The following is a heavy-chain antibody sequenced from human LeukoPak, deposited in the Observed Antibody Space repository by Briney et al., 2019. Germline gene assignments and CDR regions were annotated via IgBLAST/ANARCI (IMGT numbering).Heavy chain of an antibody. D-gene: IGHD3-16*01. CDR3: AREGLGELTLDY. J-gene: IGHJ4*02. Sequence: ASVKVSCKASGYTFTTYGISWVRQAPGQGLEWMGWISTSNGDTKYAQKLQGRVTMTTDTSTSTAYMELRNLRSDDTAVYYCAREGLGELTLDYWGQGTLVTVSS. V-gene: IGHV1-18*01. CDR2: ISTSNGDT. CDR1: GYTFTTYG.